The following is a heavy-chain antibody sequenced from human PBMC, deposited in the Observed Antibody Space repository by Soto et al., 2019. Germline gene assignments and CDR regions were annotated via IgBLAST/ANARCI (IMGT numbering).Heavy chain of an antibody. D-gene: IGHD3-22*01. CDR2: ISGSGGST. Sequence: SGGSLRLSCAASGFTFSSYAMSWVRQAPGKGLEWVSAISGSGGSTYYADSVKGRFTISRDNSKNTLYLQMNSLRAEGTAVYYCAKTSVADYYDSSGYYLPPNWFDPWGQGTLVTVSS. CDR3: AKTSVADYYDSSGYYLPPNWFDP. J-gene: IGHJ5*02. CDR1: GFTFSSYA. V-gene: IGHV3-23*01.